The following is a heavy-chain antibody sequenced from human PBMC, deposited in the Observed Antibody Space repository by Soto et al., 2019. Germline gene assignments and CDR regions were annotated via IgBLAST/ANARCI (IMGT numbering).Heavy chain of an antibody. V-gene: IGHV6-1*01. D-gene: IGHD3-16*01. CDR2: TYYRVKWYN. CDR3: ATDSPPHYDYVWGSYRYFDL. CDR1: GNSVSSNSAA. Sequence: SQTLSLTCAISGNSVSSNSAAWNWIRQSPSRCLEWLGRTYYRVKWYNDYAVSVKSRITIKPDTSNNQFSLQLNSVTPEDTASYYCATDSPPHYDYVWGSYRYFDLWGRGTLVTVSS. J-gene: IGHJ2*01.